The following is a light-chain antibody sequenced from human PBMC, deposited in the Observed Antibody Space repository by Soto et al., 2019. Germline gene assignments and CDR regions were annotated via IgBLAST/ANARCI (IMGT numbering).Light chain of an antibody. CDR1: QSGFND. V-gene: IGKV3-15*01. CDR2: GAS. Sequence: EIVMTQSPATLSLSPGERVSLSCRASQSGFNDLSWYQQKPGHAPRLLIYGASSRTIGIAARLSGSGSGTEYTLIISSLQSEDFGVYYCQQYHKWPPFTFGGGTVVDIK. CDR3: QQYHKWPPFT. J-gene: IGKJ4*01.